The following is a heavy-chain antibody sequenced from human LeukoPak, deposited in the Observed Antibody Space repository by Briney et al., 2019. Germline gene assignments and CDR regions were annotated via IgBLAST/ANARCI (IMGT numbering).Heavy chain of an antibody. Sequence: PSQTLSLTCAVSGGSIGSGGYSWSWIRQPPGKGLEWIGYIYHSGSTYYNPSLKSRVTISVGRSKNQFSLNLNSVTAADTAVYYCATVNWNAYNFYFDYWGQGTLVTVS. D-gene: IGHD5-24*01. CDR1: GGSIGSGGYS. V-gene: IGHV4-30-2*01. CDR2: IYHSGST. J-gene: IGHJ4*02. CDR3: ATVNWNAYNFYFDY.